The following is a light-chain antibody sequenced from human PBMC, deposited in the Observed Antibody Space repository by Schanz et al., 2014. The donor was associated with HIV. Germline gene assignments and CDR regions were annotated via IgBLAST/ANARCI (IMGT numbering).Light chain of an antibody. CDR1: QSVSSNN. Sequence: EIVLTQSPGTLSLSPRERATLSCRASQSVSSNNLAWYQQKPGQAPRLLIYGASSRATGIPDRFSGTGSGTDFTLTISRLEPEDFAVYFCQYFGNSGGTFGGGTKVEIK. J-gene: IGKJ4*01. V-gene: IGKV3-20*01. CDR3: QYFGNSGGT. CDR2: GAS.